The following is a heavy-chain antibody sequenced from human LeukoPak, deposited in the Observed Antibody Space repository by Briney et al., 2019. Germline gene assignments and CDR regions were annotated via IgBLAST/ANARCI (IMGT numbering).Heavy chain of an antibody. CDR3: ARAIGSYGDYETAFDY. D-gene: IGHD4-17*01. CDR2: IKQDGSEK. Sequence: GGPLRLSCAASGFTFSSYWMSWVRQAPGKGLEWVANIKQDGSEKYYVDSVKGRFTISRDNAKNSLYLQMNSLRAEDTAVYYCARAIGSYGDYETAFDYWGQGTLVTVSS. J-gene: IGHJ4*02. CDR1: GFTFSSYW. V-gene: IGHV3-7*01.